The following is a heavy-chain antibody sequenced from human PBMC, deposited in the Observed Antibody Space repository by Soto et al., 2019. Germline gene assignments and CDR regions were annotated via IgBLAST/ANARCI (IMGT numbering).Heavy chain of an antibody. CDR2: IKEDGSEI. D-gene: IGHD3-22*01. J-gene: IGHJ4*02. CDR3: ARRKDYYESSPLAY. CDR1: GFTFSKNW. Sequence: EVQLVESGGGLVQPGGSLRLSCVDSGFTFSKNWMTWVRQAPGKGLEWVANIKEDGSEIDYVDSVKGRFTISRDNAKRSLYLQMNSLRAEDTAVYYCARRKDYYESSPLAYWGQGTLVTVS. V-gene: IGHV3-7*01.